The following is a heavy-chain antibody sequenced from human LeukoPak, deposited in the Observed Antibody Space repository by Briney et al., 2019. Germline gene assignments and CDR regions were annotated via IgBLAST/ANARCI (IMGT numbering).Heavy chain of an antibody. CDR3: ARGRYDNLTGHLARLDV. CDR2: VFSRGTT. J-gene: IGHJ6*02. D-gene: IGHD3-9*01. V-gene: IGHV4-4*07. Sequence: SETLSLTCTVSGGSIKSFYWSWIRQPAGKGLEWVCRVFSRGTTNYNPSLKSRVTVSLDTSKNQFSLKLSSVTAADTAVYYCARGRYDNLTGHLARLDVWGQGTTVIVSS. CDR1: GGSIKSFY.